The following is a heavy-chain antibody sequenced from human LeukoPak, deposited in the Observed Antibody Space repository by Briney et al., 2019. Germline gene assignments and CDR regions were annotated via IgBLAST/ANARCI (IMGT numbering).Heavy chain of an antibody. CDR3: ATDLGQLVLYYGMDV. CDR1: GYTFTGYY. D-gene: IGHD6-6*01. V-gene: IGHV1-24*01. Sequence: ASVKVSCKASGYTFTGYYMHWVRQAPGKGLEWMGGFDPEDGETIYAQKFQGRVTMTEDTSTDTAYMELSSLRSEDTAVYYCATDLGQLVLYYGMDVWGQGTTVTVSS. J-gene: IGHJ6*02. CDR2: FDPEDGET.